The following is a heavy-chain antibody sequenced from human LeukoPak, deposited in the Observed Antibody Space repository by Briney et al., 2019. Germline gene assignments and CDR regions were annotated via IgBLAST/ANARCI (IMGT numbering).Heavy chain of an antibody. CDR3: ARSGYSYGFLRWFDP. Sequence: YPSETLSLTCTVSGGSISSYYWSWIRQPAGKGLEWIGRIYTSGSTNYNPSLKSRVTMSVDTSKNQFSLKLSSVTAADTAVYYCARSGYSYGFLRWFDPWGQGTLVTVSS. J-gene: IGHJ5*02. CDR1: GGSISSYY. CDR2: IYTSGST. V-gene: IGHV4-4*07. D-gene: IGHD5-18*01.